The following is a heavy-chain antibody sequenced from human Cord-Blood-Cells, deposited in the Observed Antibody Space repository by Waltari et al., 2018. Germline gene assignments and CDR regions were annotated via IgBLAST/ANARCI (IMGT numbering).Heavy chain of an antibody. CDR1: GGSISSSSYY. D-gene: IGHD2-2*01. Sequence: QLQLQESGPGLVKPSETLSLTCTVSGGSISSSSYYWGWIRQPPGKGLEGTGSIYYSGTTNDSPTRKSGGTISLETSKNQFSLKWSSVTAADTAGYYCARQILGYCSSTSCYVDAFDIWGQGTMVTVSS. CDR2: IYYSGTT. J-gene: IGHJ3*02. CDR3: ARQILGYCSSTSCYVDAFDI. V-gene: IGHV4-39*01.